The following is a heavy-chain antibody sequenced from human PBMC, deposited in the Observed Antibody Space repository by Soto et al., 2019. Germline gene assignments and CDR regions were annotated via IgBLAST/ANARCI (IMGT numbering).Heavy chain of an antibody. CDR3: AKGRGGSGSLTPRVDF. CDR1: GFTFNNYA. J-gene: IGHJ4*02. V-gene: IGHV3-23*01. Sequence: EVQLLESGGGLVQPGGSLRLSCAASGFTFNNYAMSWVRQAPGKGLEWVSAISGGGDTTSYADSVKGRFTVSRDGSKNTLYLQMNSLRAEDTAVYYCAKGRGGSGSLTPRVDFWGQGTLVTASS. CDR2: ISGGGDTT. D-gene: IGHD3-10*01.